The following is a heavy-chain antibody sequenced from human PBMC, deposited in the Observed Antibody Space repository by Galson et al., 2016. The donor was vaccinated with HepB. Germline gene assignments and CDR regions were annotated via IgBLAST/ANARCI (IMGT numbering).Heavy chain of an antibody. Sequence: QSGAEVKKVGESLKISCKGSGYIFTRHWIGWVRQMPGKGLEWMGIIYPRDSDAKYSPSFQGPVTISADKSINTVYLQWNNLKASDTAMYYCARTTPPNCNTTRCYPEHYYYYAMDVWGQGTTVTVSS. V-gene: IGHV5-51*01. J-gene: IGHJ6*02. CDR1: GYIFTRHW. CDR3: ARTTPPNCNTTRCYPEHYYYYAMDV. CDR2: IYPRDSDA. D-gene: IGHD2/OR15-2a*01.